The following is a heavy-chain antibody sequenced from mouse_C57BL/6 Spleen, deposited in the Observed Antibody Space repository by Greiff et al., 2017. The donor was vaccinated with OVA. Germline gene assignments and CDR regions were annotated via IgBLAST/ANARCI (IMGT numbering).Heavy chain of an antibody. V-gene: IGHV1-54*01. Sequence: QVQLQQSGAELVRPGTSVKVSCKASGYAFTNYLIEWVKQRPGQGLEWIGVINPGSGGTNYNEKFKGKATLTADKSSSTAYMQLSSLTSEDSAVYFWARSGKGGFDYWGQGTTLTVSS. CDR3: ARSGKGGFDY. J-gene: IGHJ2*01. CDR2: INPGSGGT. CDR1: GYAFTNYL. D-gene: IGHD4-1*01.